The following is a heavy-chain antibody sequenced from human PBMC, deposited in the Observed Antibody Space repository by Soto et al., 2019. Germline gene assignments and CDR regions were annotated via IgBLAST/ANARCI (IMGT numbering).Heavy chain of an antibody. CDR3: ARAGYSYAYGSSASDI. CDR1: GGYISGGYYS. CDR2: IYNSGST. V-gene: IGHV4-30-2*01. Sequence: KTSETLSLTCAVSGGYISGGYYSWSWIRQPPGKGLEWIGFIYNSGSTYYNSSLKSRVTISVDRSKNQFSLKLSSVTAADTAVYYCARAGYSYAYGSSASDIWGQGTMVTVSS. J-gene: IGHJ3*02. D-gene: IGHD5-18*01.